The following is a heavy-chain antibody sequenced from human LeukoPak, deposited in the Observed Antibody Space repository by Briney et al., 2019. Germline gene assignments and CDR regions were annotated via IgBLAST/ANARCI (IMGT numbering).Heavy chain of an antibody. CDR2: INPNSGGT. Sequence: ASVKVSFKASGYPFTGYYMHWVRPAPGQGLEWMGRINPNSGGTNYAQKFQGRVTMTRDTSISTAYMELSRLRSDDTAVYYCARVGYSYGLFDYWGQGTLVTVSS. CDR3: ARVGYSYGLFDY. CDR1: GYPFTGYY. D-gene: IGHD5-18*01. J-gene: IGHJ4*02. V-gene: IGHV1-2*06.